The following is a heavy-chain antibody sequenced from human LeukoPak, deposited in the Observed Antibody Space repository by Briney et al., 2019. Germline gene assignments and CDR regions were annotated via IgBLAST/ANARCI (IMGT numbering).Heavy chain of an antibody. V-gene: IGHV4-34*01. CDR3: ARGIYGSGSYYMDV. Sequence: SETLSLTCAVYGGSFSGYYWSWIRQPPGKGLEWIGEINHSGSTNYNPSLKSRVTISVDTSKSQFSLKLSSVTAADTAVYYCARGIYGSGSYYMDVWGKGTTVTVSS. J-gene: IGHJ6*03. D-gene: IGHD3-10*01. CDR2: INHSGST. CDR1: GGSFSGYY.